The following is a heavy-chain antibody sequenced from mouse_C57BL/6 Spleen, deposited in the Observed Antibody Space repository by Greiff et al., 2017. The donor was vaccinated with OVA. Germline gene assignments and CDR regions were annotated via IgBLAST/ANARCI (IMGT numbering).Heavy chain of an antibody. CDR3: TRDRGYGSSYHFDY. CDR1: GFTFSSYA. Sequence: EVKLMESGAGLVKPGGSLKLSCAASGFTFSSYAMSWVRQTPEKRLEWVAYISSGGDYIYYADTVKGRFTISRDNARNTLYLQMSSLKSEDTAMYYCTRDRGYGSSYHFDYWGQGTTLTVSS. V-gene: IGHV5-9-1*02. J-gene: IGHJ2*01. CDR2: ISSGGDYI. D-gene: IGHD1-1*01.